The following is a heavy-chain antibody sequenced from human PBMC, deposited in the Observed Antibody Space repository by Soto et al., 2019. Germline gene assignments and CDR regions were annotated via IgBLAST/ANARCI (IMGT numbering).Heavy chain of an antibody. J-gene: IGHJ6*02. CDR1: GYSFTSYW. CDR3: ARLGGRSHPYYYYGMDV. CDR2: IYPGDSDT. V-gene: IGHV5-51*01. Sequence: GESLKISCKGSGYSFTSYWIGWVRQMPGKGLEWMGIIYPGDSDTRYSPSFQGQVTISADKSISTAYLQWSSLKASDTAIYYCARLGGRSHPYYYYGMDVWGQGTTVTVSS. D-gene: IGHD1-26*01.